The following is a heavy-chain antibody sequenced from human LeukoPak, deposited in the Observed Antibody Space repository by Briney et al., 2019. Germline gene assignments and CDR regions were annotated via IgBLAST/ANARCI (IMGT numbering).Heavy chain of an antibody. D-gene: IGHD1-26*01. CDR2: VFSRGTT. V-gene: IGHV4-4*07. Sequence: SETLSLTCTVSDASMNIYYWSCIRQSPEKGLEWIGFVFSRGTTNYNPSFKSRLTMSIDTSKKQFSLRLSSVTAADTAVYFCARSWAAKWELPGQFDSWGQGRLVSVSS. J-gene: IGHJ4*02. CDR1: DASMNIYY. CDR3: ARSWAAKWELPGQFDS.